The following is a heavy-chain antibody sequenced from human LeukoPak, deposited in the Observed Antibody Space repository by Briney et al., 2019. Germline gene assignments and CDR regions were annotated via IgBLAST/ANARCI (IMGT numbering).Heavy chain of an antibody. D-gene: IGHD2-2*01. V-gene: IGHV1-18*01. J-gene: IGHJ3*02. CDR1: GYTFTSYG. Sequence: GASVKVSCKASGYTFTSYGISWVRQAPGQGLEWMGWISAYNGNTNYAQKLQGRVTMTTDTSTSTAYMELRSLRSDDTAVYYCASRASPYQRDASDIWGQGTMVTVSS. CDR2: ISAYNGNT. CDR3: ASRASPYQRDASDI.